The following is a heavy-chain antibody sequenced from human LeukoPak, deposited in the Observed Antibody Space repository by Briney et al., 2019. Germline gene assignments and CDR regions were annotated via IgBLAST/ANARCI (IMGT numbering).Heavy chain of an antibody. D-gene: IGHD2-2*02. CDR2: INPNSGGT. V-gene: IGHV1-2*02. Sequence: GASVKVSCEVSGYTFTSYYIHWVRQAPGQGLEWMGWINPNSGGTNYAEKQKFQGRVTMTRDTSITTVYMEPSRLKYDDTAVYYCARVDQLLYKFDYRGQGTLVTVSS. CDR3: ARVDQLLYKFDY. J-gene: IGHJ4*02. CDR1: GYTFTSYY.